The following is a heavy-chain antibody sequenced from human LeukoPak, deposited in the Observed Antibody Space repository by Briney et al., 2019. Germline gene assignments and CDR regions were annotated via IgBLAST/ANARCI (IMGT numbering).Heavy chain of an antibody. Sequence: QAGGSLRLSCAASGFTFSSYAMTWARQTPEKGLEWVSAISGSGDRTYYADSVKGRFTISRDNSKNTVYLQMNALRAEDTALYYCAKWPEGAMNYFDYWGQGILVTVSS. J-gene: IGHJ4*02. D-gene: IGHD3-16*01. CDR3: AKWPEGAMNYFDY. CDR1: GFTFSSYA. CDR2: ISGSGDRT. V-gene: IGHV3-23*01.